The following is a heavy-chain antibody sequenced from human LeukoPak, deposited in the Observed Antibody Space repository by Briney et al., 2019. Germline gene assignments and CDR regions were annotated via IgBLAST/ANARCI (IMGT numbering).Heavy chain of an antibody. D-gene: IGHD5-12*01. Sequence: GASVKVSCKASGYTFTAYYMHWVRQAPGQGLEWMGWINPNSGGTNYAQRFQGRVTMTRDTSISTAYMELNRLRSDDTAVYYCARDWGAYGYSWSDPWGQGTLVTVSS. CDR3: ARDWGAYGYSWSDP. V-gene: IGHV1-2*02. CDR2: INPNSGGT. J-gene: IGHJ5*02. CDR1: GYTFTAYY.